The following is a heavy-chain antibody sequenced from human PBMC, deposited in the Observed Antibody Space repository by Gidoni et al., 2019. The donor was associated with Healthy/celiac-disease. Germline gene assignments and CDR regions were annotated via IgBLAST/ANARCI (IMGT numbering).Heavy chain of an antibody. J-gene: IGHJ4*02. Sequence: QVQLVESGGGAVQPGRSMILSCAASGFTFSSYGMHWVRQAPGKGLEWVAVISYDGSNKYYADSVKGRFTISRDNSKNTLYLQMNSLRAEDTAVYYCARDSAAAGVDYWGQGTLVTVSS. CDR1: GFTFSSYG. D-gene: IGHD6-13*01. V-gene: IGHV3-30*03. CDR2: ISYDGSNK. CDR3: ARDSAAAGVDY.